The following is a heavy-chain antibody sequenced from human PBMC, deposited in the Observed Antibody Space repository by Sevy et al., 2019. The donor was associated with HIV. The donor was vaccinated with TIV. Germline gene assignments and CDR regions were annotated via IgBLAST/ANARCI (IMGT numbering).Heavy chain of an antibody. V-gene: IGHV1-3*01. CDR1: GYTFSNYA. CDR2: LNVGNGKT. Sequence: ASVKVSCKGSGYTFSNYAMHWVRQAPGQRLEWMGWLNVGNGKTKYSQNLQGRVTITRETSANTAYMELSSLRFEDTAIYYCARDVSGSSDYWGQGTLVTVSS. CDR3: ARDVSGSSDY. D-gene: IGHD1-26*01. J-gene: IGHJ4*02.